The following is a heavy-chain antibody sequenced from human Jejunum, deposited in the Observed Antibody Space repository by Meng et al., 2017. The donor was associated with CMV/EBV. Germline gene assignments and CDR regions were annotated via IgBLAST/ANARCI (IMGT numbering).Heavy chain of an antibody. Sequence: GYTIIDYYIFWVRQAPGQGLEWMGWINPNTGGTTYSQKFQGRVTMTRDTSISTAYMEVTRLRSDDTAVYYCARDWGAYTDYFVDYWGQGTLVTVSS. CDR1: GYTIIDYY. CDR2: INPNTGGT. CDR3: ARDWGAYTDYFVDY. V-gene: IGHV1-2*02. D-gene: IGHD2/OR15-2a*01. J-gene: IGHJ4*02.